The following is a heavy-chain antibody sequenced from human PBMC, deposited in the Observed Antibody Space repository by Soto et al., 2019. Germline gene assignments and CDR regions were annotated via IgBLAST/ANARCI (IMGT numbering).Heavy chain of an antibody. V-gene: IGHV3-23*01. CDR2: ISRAGGST. CDR3: ARRKGSGWNYFDY. CDR1: GFTFSDYA. D-gene: IGHD6-19*01. Sequence: GGSLRLSCAASGFTFSDYAMSWVRQAPGKGLEWVSAISRAGGSTYYADSVKGRFTISRDNSKNTLYLQMNSLRAEDTAVYYCARRKGSGWNYFDYWGQGTQVTVSS. J-gene: IGHJ4*02.